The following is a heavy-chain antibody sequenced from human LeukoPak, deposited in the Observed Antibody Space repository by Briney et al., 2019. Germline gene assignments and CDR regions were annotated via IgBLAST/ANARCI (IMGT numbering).Heavy chain of an antibody. J-gene: IGHJ5*02. CDR2: INHSGST. CDR1: GGSFSGYY. Sequence: PSETLSLTCAVYGGSFSGYYWSWIRQPPGKGLEWIGEINHSGSTNYNPSLKSRVTISVDTSKNQFSLKLSSVTAADTAVYYCARDRPPYYYDSSGYYLGTGWFDPWGQGTLVTVSS. CDR3: ARDRPPYYYDSSGYYLGTGWFDP. V-gene: IGHV4-34*01. D-gene: IGHD3-22*01.